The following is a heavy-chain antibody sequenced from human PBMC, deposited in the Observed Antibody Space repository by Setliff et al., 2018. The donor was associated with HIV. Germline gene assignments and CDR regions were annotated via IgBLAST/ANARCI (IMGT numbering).Heavy chain of an antibody. J-gene: IGHJ4*02. CDR2: IDTSGSI. CDR1: GDSLNKFY. Sequence: PSETLSLTCTVSGDSLNKFYWNWIRQPAGKGLEWIGHIDTSGSIEYSPSLRSRVTMSVEMSKNQISLRLSSVTAADTAVYYCAGSHSAFITTDGTVGLFFKSRGQGTQVTVSS. D-gene: IGHD3-10*01. CDR3: AGSHSAFITTDGTVGLFFKS. V-gene: IGHV4-4*07.